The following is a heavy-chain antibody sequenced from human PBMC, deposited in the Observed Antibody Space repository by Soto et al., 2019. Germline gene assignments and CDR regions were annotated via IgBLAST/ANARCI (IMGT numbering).Heavy chain of an antibody. D-gene: IGHD6-13*01. J-gene: IGHJ5*02. V-gene: IGHV4-59*01. CDR2: IYYSGST. CDR3: AREAAAGPNWFDP. CDR1: GGSISSYY. Sequence: SETLSLTCTVSGGSISSYYWSWIRQPPGRGLEWIGYIYYSGSTNYNPSLKSRVTISVDTSKNQFSLKLSSVTAADTAVYYCAREAAAGPNWFDPWGQGTLVTVSS.